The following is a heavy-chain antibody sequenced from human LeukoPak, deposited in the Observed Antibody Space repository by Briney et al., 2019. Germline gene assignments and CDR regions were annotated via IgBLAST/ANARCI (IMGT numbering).Heavy chain of an antibody. J-gene: IGHJ4*02. D-gene: IGHD5-18*01. CDR1: GYTFTSYY. Sequence: SVKVSCKAPGYTFTSYYMHWVRQAPGQGLEWMGGIIPIFRSTNYAQKFQGRVTITADESTSTAYMELNSLRSEDTAVYYCARDSHRIYSYGLFDYWGQGTLVTVSS. V-gene: IGHV1-69*13. CDR3: ARDSHRIYSYGLFDY. CDR2: IIPIFRST.